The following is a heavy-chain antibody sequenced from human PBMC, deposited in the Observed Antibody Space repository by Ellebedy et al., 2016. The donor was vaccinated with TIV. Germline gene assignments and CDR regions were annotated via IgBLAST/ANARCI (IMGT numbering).Heavy chain of an antibody. CDR2: ISRDGSRE. D-gene: IGHD3-16*01. CDR3: AKDGGIGFTDFDS. V-gene: IGHV3-30*04. J-gene: IGHJ4*02. Sequence: GGSLRLSCAASGFTFSSYAMHWVRQAPGKGLEWVAVISRDGSREYYSDSVKGRFTISRDNSRNTLYLQMNSLRPEDTAVYYCAKDGGIGFTDFDSWGQGSLVTVSP. CDR1: GFTFSSYA.